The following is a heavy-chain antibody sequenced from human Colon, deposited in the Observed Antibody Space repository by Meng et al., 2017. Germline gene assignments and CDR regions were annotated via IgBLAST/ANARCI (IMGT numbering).Heavy chain of an antibody. D-gene: IGHD3-10*01. CDR2: ISQSGST. Sequence: QAHPQGSGPGLGKPSGAPSLPCAVSRCSISSRSWWSWVRQPPGKGLEWIGEISQSGSTYYNPSLKSRVTISVDTSKNQFSLKLSSVTAADTAVYYCAVWFGELLSGNWFDPWGQGTLVTVSS. V-gene: IGHV4-4*02. CDR3: AVWFGELLSGNWFDP. CDR1: RCSISSRSW. J-gene: IGHJ5*02.